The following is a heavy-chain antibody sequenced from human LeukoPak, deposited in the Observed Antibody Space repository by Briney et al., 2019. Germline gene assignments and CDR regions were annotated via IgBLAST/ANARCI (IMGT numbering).Heavy chain of an antibody. Sequence: GGSLRLSCAASGFTFSDHYMDWVRQAPGKGLEWVGRTRNKANSYTTEYAASVKGRFTISRDDSKNSLYLQMNSLRAEDTAVYYCARGRPPYYDFWSGYYTDGYYFDYWGQGTLVTVSS. D-gene: IGHD3-3*01. CDR3: ARGRPPYYDFWSGYYTDGYYFDY. CDR1: GFTFSDHY. J-gene: IGHJ4*02. CDR2: TRNKANSYTT. V-gene: IGHV3-72*01.